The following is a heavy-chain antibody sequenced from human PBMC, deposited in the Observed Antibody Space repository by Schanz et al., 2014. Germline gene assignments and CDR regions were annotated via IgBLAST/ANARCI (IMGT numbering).Heavy chain of an antibody. Sequence: QVQLVQSGVEVKRPGASVRVSCKASGYSFTTYGLNWVRQAPRQGPEWMGWISAFDDKTDYAQNFQGRLIMTTDTSTTTVYMELRSLISDDTAVYYCVRDAGWAFGDYHGMDVWGQGTSVTVSS. CDR3: VRDAGWAFGDYHGMDV. CDR1: GYSFTTYG. CDR2: ISAFDDKT. J-gene: IGHJ6*02. D-gene: IGHD3-10*01. V-gene: IGHV1-18*01.